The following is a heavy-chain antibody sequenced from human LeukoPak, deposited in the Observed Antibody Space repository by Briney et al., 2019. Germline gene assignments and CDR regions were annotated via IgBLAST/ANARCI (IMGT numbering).Heavy chain of an antibody. Sequence: GGSLRLSCAASGFTFSSYWMSWVRQAPGKGLEWVANIKQDGSEKYYVDSMKGRFTISRDNAKNLLYLQMNSLGAEDTALYYCAINKFDYWGQGTLVTVSS. CDR2: IKQDGSEK. CDR3: AINKFDY. D-gene: IGHD2/OR15-2a*01. V-gene: IGHV3-7*01. J-gene: IGHJ4*02. CDR1: GFTFSSYW.